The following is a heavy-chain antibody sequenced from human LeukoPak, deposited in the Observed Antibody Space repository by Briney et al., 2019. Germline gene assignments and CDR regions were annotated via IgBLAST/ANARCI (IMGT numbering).Heavy chain of an antibody. V-gene: IGHV4-38-2*02. D-gene: IGHD5-24*01. CDR3: ARVVFYGRDGYNKAFDY. Sequence: PSETLSLTCTVSGYSISSGYYWGWIRQPPGKGLEWIGSIYHSGSTYYNPSLKSRVTISVDTSKNQFSLKLSSVTAADTAVYYCARVVFYGRDGYNKAFDYWGQGTLVTVSS. CDR1: GYSISSGYY. CDR2: IYHSGST. J-gene: IGHJ4*02.